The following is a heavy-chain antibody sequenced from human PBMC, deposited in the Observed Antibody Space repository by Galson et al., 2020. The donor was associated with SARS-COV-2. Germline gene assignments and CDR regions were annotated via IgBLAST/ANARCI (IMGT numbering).Heavy chain of an antibody. D-gene: IGHD3-10*01. CDR2: MYYIGST. J-gene: IGHJ4*02. CDR3: ASAYYLRYFDS. CDR1: GASISSNDYY. V-gene: IGHV4-39*07. Sequence: LETLSLTCTVSGASISSNDYYWGWIRQPPGKGLEWLGNMYYIGSTFYNPSLKSRVSISIDTSKNQFSLKLSSVTAADTAVYYCASAYYLRYFDSWGQGTLVTVSS.